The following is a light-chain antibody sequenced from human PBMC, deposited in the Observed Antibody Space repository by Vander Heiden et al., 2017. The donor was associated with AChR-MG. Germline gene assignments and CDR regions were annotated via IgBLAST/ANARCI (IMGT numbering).Light chain of an antibody. Sequence: SYELTQPPSVSVSPGQTATITCSGDKLGYKYVGGYQQKPGQSPVLVIYQDTKRPSGTPERFSGSNSGNTATLTITGTQAMDEADYYCQAWDSDTVVFGGGTSVTVL. CDR2: QDT. V-gene: IGLV3-1*01. J-gene: IGLJ2*01. CDR1: KLGYKY. CDR3: QAWDSDTVV.